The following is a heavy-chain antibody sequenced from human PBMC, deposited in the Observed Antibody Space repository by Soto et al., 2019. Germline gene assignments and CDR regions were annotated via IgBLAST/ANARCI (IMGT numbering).Heavy chain of an antibody. CDR2: INPSAGST. Sequence: ASVKVSCKASGYTFTSYYMHCVRQVPGQGLEWMAIINPSAGSTSYAQRFQGRVTMTRDTSTSTVYMELSSLRSEDTAVYYCAREEDSSGYPFDYWGQGTLVTVSS. J-gene: IGHJ4*02. V-gene: IGHV1-46*01. CDR3: AREEDSSGYPFDY. CDR1: GYTFTSYY. D-gene: IGHD3-22*01.